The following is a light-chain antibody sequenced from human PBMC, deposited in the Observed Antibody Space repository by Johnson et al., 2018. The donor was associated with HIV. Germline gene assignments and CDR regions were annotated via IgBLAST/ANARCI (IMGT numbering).Light chain of an antibody. CDR2: ENN. V-gene: IGLV1-51*02. CDR1: TSNIGNNY. CDR3: GTWDYTLKTGF. J-gene: IGLJ1*01. Sequence: QSVLTQPPSVSAAPGQKVTFSCSGSTSNIGNNYVSWYQQLPGTAPKLVMHENNKRPSGIPDRFSGSKSGTSATLGITGLQTADEADYYCGTWDYTLKTGFFGTGTKVTVL.